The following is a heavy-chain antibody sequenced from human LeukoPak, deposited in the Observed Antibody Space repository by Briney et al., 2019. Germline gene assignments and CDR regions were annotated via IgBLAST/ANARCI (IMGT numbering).Heavy chain of an antibody. CDR2: IAYDGSRA. CDR3: TRYNNDHFDY. CDR1: GFTSGGYG. V-gene: IGHV3-33*01. J-gene: IGHJ4*02. Sequence: GRSLRLSCAGSGFTSGGYGMHWFRQTPGKGLEWVAVIAYDGSRAFYADSVKGRFTISRDNSKNTMSVQMDDLRAEDTAVYYCTRYNNDHFDYWGQGTLVTVSS. D-gene: IGHD1-14*01.